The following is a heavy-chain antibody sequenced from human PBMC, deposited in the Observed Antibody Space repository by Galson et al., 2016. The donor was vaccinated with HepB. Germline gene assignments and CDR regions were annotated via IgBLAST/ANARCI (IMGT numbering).Heavy chain of an antibody. Sequence: SVKVSCKASGYTFTRYAMHWVRQAPGQRLEWMGWINAGNGNTKYSQKFQGRVTMTTDTSTSTAYMELRSLRSDDTAVYYCARSNLYTYGFYYSEFWGQGTLVTVSS. D-gene: IGHD5-18*01. CDR1: GYTFTRYA. J-gene: IGHJ4*02. CDR2: INAGNGNT. CDR3: ARSNLYTYGFYYSEF. V-gene: IGHV1-3*01.